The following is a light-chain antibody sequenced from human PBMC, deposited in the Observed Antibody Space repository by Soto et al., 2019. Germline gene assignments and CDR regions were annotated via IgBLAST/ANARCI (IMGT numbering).Light chain of an antibody. Sequence: EKMMTQSPAPPSLFPRERAPPSPRASENIKNRLAWYQQKPGRGPRLLIYDAFTRATDIPARFSGSASGTEFTLTISSLQSEDSAFYYCQQYDDWPLTLGGGTKVDIK. CDR1: ENIKNR. V-gene: IGKV3-15*01. J-gene: IGKJ4*01. CDR2: DAF. CDR3: QQYDDWPLT.